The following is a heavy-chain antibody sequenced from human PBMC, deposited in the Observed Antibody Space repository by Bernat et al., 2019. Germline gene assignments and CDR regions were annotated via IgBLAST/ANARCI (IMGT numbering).Heavy chain of an antibody. J-gene: IGHJ3*02. Sequence: QVQLVESGGGVVQPGRSLRLSCAASGFTFSSYGMHWVRQAPGKGLEWVAVIWYDGSNKYYADSVKGRFTISRDNSKNTLYLQMNSLRAEDTAVYYCATRTNRASGYCSGGSCHDAFDIWGQGTMVTVSS. V-gene: IGHV3-33*01. CDR1: GFTFSSYG. D-gene: IGHD2-15*01. CDR2: IWYDGSNK. CDR3: ATRTNRASGYCSGGSCHDAFDI.